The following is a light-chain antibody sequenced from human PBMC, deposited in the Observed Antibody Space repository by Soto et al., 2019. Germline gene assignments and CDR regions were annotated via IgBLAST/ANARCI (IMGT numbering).Light chain of an antibody. Sequence: QSALTQPASVSGSPGQSSTISYTGTSSDVGGYNYVSWFQQHPGKAPKLMIYDVSHRSSGVSDRFSGSKSGNTASLTISGLQAEDEADYYCSSYSSSNSYVFGTGTKLTVL. V-gene: IGLV2-14*03. CDR2: DVS. CDR3: SSYSSSNSYV. J-gene: IGLJ1*01. CDR1: SSDVGGYNY.